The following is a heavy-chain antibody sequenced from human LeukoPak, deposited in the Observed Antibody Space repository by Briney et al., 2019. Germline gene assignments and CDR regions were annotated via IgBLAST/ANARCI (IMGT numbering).Heavy chain of an antibody. CDR1: GFTVSSNY. Sequence: PGGSLRLSCAASGFTVSSNYMSWVRQAPGKGLEWVSVIYSGGSTYYADPVKGRFTISRDNSKNTLYLQMNSLRAEDTAVYYCARAPYYYDSSGYYLDYWGQGTLVTVSS. J-gene: IGHJ4*02. CDR3: ARAPYYYDSSGYYLDY. V-gene: IGHV3-66*01. CDR2: IYSGGST. D-gene: IGHD3-22*01.